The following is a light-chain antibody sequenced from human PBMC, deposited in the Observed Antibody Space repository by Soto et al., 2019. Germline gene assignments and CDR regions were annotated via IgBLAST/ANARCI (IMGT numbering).Light chain of an antibody. CDR1: QSVSSN. V-gene: IGKV3-15*01. CDR3: HQDNNWRPYT. J-gene: IGKJ2*01. CDR2: GAS. Sequence: EIVMTQSPATLSVSPGERATLSCRASQSVSSNLAWYQQKPGQAPRLLIYGASTRSTGIPARFSGSGSGTEFTLTISSLQAEDIVVYYCHQDNNWRPYTFGQGTKQEIK.